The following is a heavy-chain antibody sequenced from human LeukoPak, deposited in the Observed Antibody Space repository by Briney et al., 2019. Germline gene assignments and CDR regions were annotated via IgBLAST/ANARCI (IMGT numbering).Heavy chain of an antibody. Sequence: SETLSLTCTVSGGSISSYYWSWIGQPPGKGLEWIGYIYYSGNTNYNPSLKSRVTISVDTSKHQFSLQLASVTAADTAVYYCARHVVSFNWFDPWGQGTPVTVSP. D-gene: IGHD2-2*01. CDR3: ARHVVSFNWFDP. CDR1: GGSISSYY. V-gene: IGHV4-59*08. J-gene: IGHJ5*02. CDR2: IYYSGNT.